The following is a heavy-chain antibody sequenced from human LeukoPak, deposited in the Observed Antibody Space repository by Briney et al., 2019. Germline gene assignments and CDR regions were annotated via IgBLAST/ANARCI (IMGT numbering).Heavy chain of an antibody. V-gene: IGHV4-61*05. J-gene: IGHJ4*02. CDR3: ARVKAAISVVVTAEFDY. D-gene: IGHD2-21*02. CDR1: VVFINSNTYS. Sequence: SETLSLTCAVAVVFINSNTYSWGWIREPPGGGLEWIGHIYTSGSTNYNPSLKSRVTISVDTSKNQFSLKLSSVTAADTAVYYCARVKAAISVVVTAEFDYWGQGTLVTVSS. CDR2: IYTSGST.